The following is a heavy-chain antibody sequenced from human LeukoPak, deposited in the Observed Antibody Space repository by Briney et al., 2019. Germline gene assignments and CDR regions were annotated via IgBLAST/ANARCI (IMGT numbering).Heavy chain of an antibody. D-gene: IGHD3-3*01. CDR1: GGSLSSSSYY. CDR2: IYYSGST. J-gene: IGHJ4*02. CDR3: ARISSYYDFWSGYYIGLYYFDY. Sequence: SETLSLTCTVSGGSLSSSSYYWGWIRQPPGKGLEWLGIIYYSGSTYYNPSLKSRVTISVDTSKNQFSLKLSSVTAADTAVYYCARISSYYDFWSGYYIGLYYFDYWGQGTLVTVSS. V-gene: IGHV4-39*07.